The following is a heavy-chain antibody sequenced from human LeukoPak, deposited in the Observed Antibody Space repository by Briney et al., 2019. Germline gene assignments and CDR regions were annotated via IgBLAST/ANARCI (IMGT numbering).Heavy chain of an antibody. D-gene: IGHD6-13*01. CDR3: ARDRPGGSSLDY. Sequence: ASETLSLTCTVSGYSISSGYYWGWIRQPPGKGLEWIGSIYHSGSTYYNPSLKSRVTISVDTSKNQFSLKLSSVTAADTAVYYCARDRPGGSSLDYWGQGTLVTVSS. V-gene: IGHV4-38-2*02. CDR1: GYSISSGYY. CDR2: IYHSGST. J-gene: IGHJ4*02.